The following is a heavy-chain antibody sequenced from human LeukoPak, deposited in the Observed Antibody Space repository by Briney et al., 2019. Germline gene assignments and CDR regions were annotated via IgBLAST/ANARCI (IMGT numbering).Heavy chain of an antibody. CDR2: IYYNGST. J-gene: IGHJ4*02. V-gene: IGHV4-39*01. Sequence: SETLSLTCTVSGGSISSSSYYWGWIRQPPGKGLEWIGSIYYNGSTYYNPSLKSRVTISVDTSKNQFSLKLSSVTAADTAVYYCARHGSVAYYDILTGYGARGYFDYWGQGTLVTVSS. D-gene: IGHD3-9*01. CDR3: ARHGSVAYYDILTGYGARGYFDY. CDR1: GGSISSSSYY.